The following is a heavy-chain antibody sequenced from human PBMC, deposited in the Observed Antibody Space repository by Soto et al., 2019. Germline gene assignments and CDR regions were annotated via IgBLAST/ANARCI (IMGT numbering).Heavy chain of an antibody. D-gene: IGHD6-13*01. CDR2: IIPIFGTA. CDR1: GGTFSSYA. J-gene: IGHJ5*02. Sequence: QVQLVQSGAEVKKPGSSVKVSCKASGGTFSSYAISWVRQAPGQGLEWMGGIIPIFGTANYAQKFQGRVTITADEATSTAYMELSSLRSEDTAVYYCARDSRYSSSWAYNWFDPWGQGTLVTVSS. CDR3: ARDSRYSSSWAYNWFDP. V-gene: IGHV1-69*12.